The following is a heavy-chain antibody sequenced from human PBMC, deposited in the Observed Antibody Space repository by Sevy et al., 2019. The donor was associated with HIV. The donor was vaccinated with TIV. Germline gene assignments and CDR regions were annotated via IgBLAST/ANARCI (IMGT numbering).Heavy chain of an antibody. CDR1: GFTFSDYY. Sequence: GGSLRLSCAASGFTFSDYYMTWIRQAPGMGLEWITFISTSSSYTNYADSVKGRFTVSRDNAKKSLYLQMNSLRAEDTAVHYCARGVVVMDWYFDLWGRGTLVTVSS. CDR3: ARGVVVMDWYFDL. D-gene: IGHD2-15*01. CDR2: ISTSSSYT. V-gene: IGHV3-11*06. J-gene: IGHJ2*01.